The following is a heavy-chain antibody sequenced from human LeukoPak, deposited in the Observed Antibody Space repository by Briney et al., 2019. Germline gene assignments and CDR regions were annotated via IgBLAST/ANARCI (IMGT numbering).Heavy chain of an antibody. J-gene: IGHJ6*03. Sequence: GGSLRLSCAASGFTFSSYGVHWVRQAPGKGLEWVAVIWYDGSNKYYADSVKGRFTISRDNSKNTLYLQMNSLRAEDTAVYYCARELYSSSWYQKNYYYYYMDVWGKGTTVTVSS. V-gene: IGHV3-33*01. CDR2: IWYDGSNK. CDR3: ARELYSSSWYQKNYYYYYMDV. CDR1: GFTFSSYG. D-gene: IGHD6-13*01.